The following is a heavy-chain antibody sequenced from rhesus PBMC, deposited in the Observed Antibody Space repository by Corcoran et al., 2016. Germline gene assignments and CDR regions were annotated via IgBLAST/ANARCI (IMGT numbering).Heavy chain of an antibody. CDR1: GGSISSNY. Sequence: QLQLQESGPGLVKPSETLSLTCAVSGGSISSNYWSWIRQPPGKGLEWVGSIPGSGGSTGYTPSLKSRVTISTVTSKNQFSLELSSVTAADTAVYYCARDAIVVVFTALFDYWGQGVLVTVSS. CDR3: ARDAIVVVFTALFDY. V-gene: IGHV4-173*01. CDR2: IPGSGGST. D-gene: IGHD2-27*01. J-gene: IGHJ4*01.